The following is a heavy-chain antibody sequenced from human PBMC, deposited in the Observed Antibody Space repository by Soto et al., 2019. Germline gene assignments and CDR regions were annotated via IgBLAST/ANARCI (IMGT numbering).Heavy chain of an antibody. CDR2: ISTNGGST. V-gene: IGHV3-64D*06. CDR1: GFTFSSYA. Sequence: GGSLRLSCSASGFTFSSYAMHWVRQAPGKGLEYVSSISTNGGSTHYADSVKGRFTISRDNSKNTQYLQMSSLRAEDTAVYYCARDQGYVLDYWGQGTLVTVS. D-gene: IGHD2-15*01. CDR3: ARDQGYVLDY. J-gene: IGHJ4*02.